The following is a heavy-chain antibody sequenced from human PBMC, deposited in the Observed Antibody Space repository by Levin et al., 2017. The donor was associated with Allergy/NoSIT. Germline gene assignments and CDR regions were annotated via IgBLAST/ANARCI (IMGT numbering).Heavy chain of an antibody. V-gene: IGHV3-11*01. D-gene: IGHD6-13*01. J-gene: IGHJ4*02. CDR2: ISGDGNSM. Sequence: LSLPCAASGFTFRDFYMSWLRQAPGKGLEWVSYISGDGNSMYTSDSVRGRFTISRDNARNSLYLQMDSLRVEDTAVYYCGRGRSSWYFGGGQGTLVTVSS. CDR1: GFTFRDFY. CDR3: GRGRSSWYFG.